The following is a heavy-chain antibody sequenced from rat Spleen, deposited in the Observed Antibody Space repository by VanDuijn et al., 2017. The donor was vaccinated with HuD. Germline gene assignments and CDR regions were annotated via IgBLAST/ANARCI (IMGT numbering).Heavy chain of an antibody. J-gene: IGHJ2*01. V-gene: IGHV5S23*01. CDR2: IRTGGGHA. CDR3: ARAYDGSPYYFDY. Sequence: EVQLVESGGGLVQPGRSLKLSCAASGFTFSNYDMAWVRQAPTKGLEWDASIRTGGGHAYYRDSVKGRFTISRDNAKITLYLQMNSLRSEDTATYYCARAYDGSPYYFDYWGQGVMVTVSS. CDR1: GFTFSNYD. D-gene: IGHD1-12*02.